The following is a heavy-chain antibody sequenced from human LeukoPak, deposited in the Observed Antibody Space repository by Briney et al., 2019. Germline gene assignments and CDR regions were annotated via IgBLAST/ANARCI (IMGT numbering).Heavy chain of an antibody. CDR2: IFYSGST. CDR1: GGSISSGDYY. V-gene: IGHV4-30-4*08. D-gene: IGHD3-3*01. CDR3: ARGTYDFWSGYSRYYYYYMDV. J-gene: IGHJ6*03. Sequence: PSQTLSLTCTVSGGSISSGDYYWSWIRQPPGKGLEWIGYIFYSGSTSYNPSLKSRVTISVDTSKNQFSLKLSSVTAADTAVYYCARGTYDFWSGYSRYYYYYMDVWGKGTTVTVSS.